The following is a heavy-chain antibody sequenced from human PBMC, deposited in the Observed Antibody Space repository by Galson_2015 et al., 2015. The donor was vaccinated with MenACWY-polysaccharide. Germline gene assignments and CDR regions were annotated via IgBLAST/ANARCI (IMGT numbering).Heavy chain of an antibody. V-gene: IGHV4-61*02. J-gene: IGHJ4*02. CDR3: ARGEEWELLPAFVY. CDR2: IYTSGST. CDR1: GGSISIGSYY. D-gene: IGHD1-26*01. Sequence: TLSLTCTVSGGSISIGSYYWSWIRQPAGQGLEWIGRIYTSGSTNYNPSLKSRVTISVDTSKNQFSLKLSSVTAADTAVYYCARGEEWELLPAFVYWGQGTLVTVSS.